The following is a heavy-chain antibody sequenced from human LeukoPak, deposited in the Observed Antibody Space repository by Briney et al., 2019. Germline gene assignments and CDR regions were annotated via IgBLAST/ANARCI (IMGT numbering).Heavy chain of an antibody. CDR1: GFTFSSYA. V-gene: IGHV3-30-3*01. CDR3: ASNYYDSSGYFAPAFDI. D-gene: IGHD3-22*01. Sequence: GGSLRLSCAASGFTFSSYAMHWVRQAPGKGLEWVAVISYDGSNEYYADSVKGRFTISRDNSKNTLYLQMNSLRAEDTAVYYCASNYYDSSGYFAPAFDIWGQGTMVTVSS. CDR2: ISYDGSNE. J-gene: IGHJ3*02.